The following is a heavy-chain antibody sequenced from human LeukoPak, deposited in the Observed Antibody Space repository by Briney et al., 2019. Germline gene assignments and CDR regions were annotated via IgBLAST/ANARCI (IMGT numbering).Heavy chain of an antibody. CDR1: VSTFSTLP. D-gene: IGHD3-22*01. CDR3: AKGHYDKGWFDP. V-gene: IGHV3-23*01. CDR2: ISDGGANT. Sequence: GGSLRLSCEASVSTFSTLPMSWVRQAPGKGLEWVSAISDGGANTFYADSVKGRFTISRDDSKNTLYLQMHSLRADDTAMYYCAKGHYDKGWFDPWGQGTLVTVSS. J-gene: IGHJ5*02.